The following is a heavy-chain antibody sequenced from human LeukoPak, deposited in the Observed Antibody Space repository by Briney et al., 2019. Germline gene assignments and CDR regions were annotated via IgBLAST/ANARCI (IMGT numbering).Heavy chain of an antibody. CDR2: ISSTGSTI. Sequence: PGGSLRLSCAASGFTFSSYEMNWVRQAPGKGLEWVSYISSTGSTIYYADSVKGRFTISRDNAKNTLYLQMNSLRAEDAAVYYCARDGLPAARDIWGQGTMVTVSS. V-gene: IGHV3-48*03. D-gene: IGHD6-6*01. J-gene: IGHJ3*02. CDR1: GFTFSSYE. CDR3: ARDGLPAARDI.